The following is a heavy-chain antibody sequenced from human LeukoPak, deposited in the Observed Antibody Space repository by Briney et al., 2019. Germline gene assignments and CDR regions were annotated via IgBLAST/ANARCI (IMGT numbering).Heavy chain of an antibody. Sequence: GGSLRLSCAASGFTFSSYWMSWVRQAPGKGVEWVANIKQDGSEKYYVDSVKGRFTISRDNAKNSLYLQMNSLRAEDTAVYYCARGSVYYYDSSGYDYWGQGTLVTVSS. J-gene: IGHJ4*02. CDR1: GFTFSSYW. V-gene: IGHV3-7*01. CDR2: IKQDGSEK. D-gene: IGHD3-22*01. CDR3: ARGSVYYYDSSGYDY.